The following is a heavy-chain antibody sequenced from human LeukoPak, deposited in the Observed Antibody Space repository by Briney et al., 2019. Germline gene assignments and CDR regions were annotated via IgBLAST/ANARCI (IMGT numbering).Heavy chain of an antibody. D-gene: IGHD3-10*01. CDR2: IYYTGST. CDR3: ARHSGSGSLSRPFDP. J-gene: IGHJ5*02. CDR1: GASVTSGGFY. V-gene: IGHV4-39*01. Sequence: SETLPLTCSVSGASVTSGGFYWGWLRQSPGKGLEWIATIYYTGSTYYDPSLKSRVTISIDTSKNQFSLNVRSVSAADTAVYYCARHSGSGSLSRPFDPWGQGILVTVTS.